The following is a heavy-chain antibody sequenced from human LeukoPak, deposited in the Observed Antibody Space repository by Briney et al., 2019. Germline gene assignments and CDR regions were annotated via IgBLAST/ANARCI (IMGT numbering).Heavy chain of an antibody. J-gene: IGHJ4*02. D-gene: IGHD3-16*01. Sequence: PSETLSLTCTVSGGSISSYYWSWIRQPAGKGLEWIGRIYTSGSTNYNPSLKSRVTMSVDTSKNQFSLKLSSVTAADTAVYYCARDAVGGAPDYFDYWGQGTLVIVSS. CDR1: GGSISSYY. V-gene: IGHV4-4*07. CDR3: ARDAVGGAPDYFDY. CDR2: IYTSGST.